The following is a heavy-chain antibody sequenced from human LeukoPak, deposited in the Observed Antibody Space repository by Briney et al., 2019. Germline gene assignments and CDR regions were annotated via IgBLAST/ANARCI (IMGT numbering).Heavy chain of an antibody. Sequence: SETLSLTCSVSGDSISSYYWSWIRQPPGKGLEWIGYIYYSGSTEYSPSLKSRVTISVNTSKTQFFLKLSSVTAADTAVYYCARKTDHYDFWSGYYTAIDYWGQGTLVTVSS. CDR2: IYYSGST. J-gene: IGHJ4*02. CDR3: ARKTDHYDFWSGYYTAIDY. V-gene: IGHV4-59*01. D-gene: IGHD3-3*01. CDR1: GDSISSYY.